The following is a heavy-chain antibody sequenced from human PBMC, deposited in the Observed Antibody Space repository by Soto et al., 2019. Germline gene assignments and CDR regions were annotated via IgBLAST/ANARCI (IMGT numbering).Heavy chain of an antibody. J-gene: IGHJ6*02. CDR1: GYAFTAYF. D-gene: IGHD3-16*01. CDR3: VREGGTLGLSSVASVPTQAYHYLGMDV. CDR2: INPNTGDT. Sequence: QLQLVQSGAEVKKPGASVKVSCKASGYAFTAYFIHWVRQAPGQGPEWMGWINPNTGDTNYAQKYKGGVSMTSDTSLSTVYLELSRLKSDDTAVFYCVREGGTLGLSSVASVPTQAYHYLGMDVWGQGTTVTVSS. V-gene: IGHV1-2*02.